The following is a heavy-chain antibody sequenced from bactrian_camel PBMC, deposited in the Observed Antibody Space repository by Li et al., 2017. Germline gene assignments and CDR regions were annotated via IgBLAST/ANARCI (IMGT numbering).Heavy chain of an antibody. CDR1: GSLFRSAA. D-gene: IGHD3*01. J-gene: IGHJ4*01. CDR3: AAWVFRLGTVQALGLAPNY. Sequence: VQLVESGGSLVQPGWSLRLSCAASGSLFRSAAMNWVRQAPGKGLEWVSSISSGGGSTYYADSVKGRFTISRDNAKNTLYLQMNSLKPEDTAMYYCAAWVFRLGTVQALGLAPNYWGQRTQVTVS. CDR2: ISSGGGST. V-gene: IGHV3S31*01.